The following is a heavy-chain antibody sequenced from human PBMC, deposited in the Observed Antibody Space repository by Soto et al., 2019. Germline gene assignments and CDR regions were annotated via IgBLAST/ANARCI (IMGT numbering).Heavy chain of an antibody. CDR2: INAGNGNT. V-gene: IGHV1-3*01. CDR3: ARAPPSRPNWFDP. J-gene: IGHJ5*02. CDR1: GYTFTSYA. Sequence: GASVKVSCKASGYTFTSYAMHWVRQAPGQRLEWMGWINAGNGNTKYSQKFQGRVTITRDTSASTAYMELSSLRSEDTAVYYCARAPPSRPNWFDPWGQGTLVTVSS.